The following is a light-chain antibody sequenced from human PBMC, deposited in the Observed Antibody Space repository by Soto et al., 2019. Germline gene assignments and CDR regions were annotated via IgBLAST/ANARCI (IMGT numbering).Light chain of an antibody. CDR1: QSVSSY. CDR2: DAS. CDR3: QQRSYWTPGPS. Sequence: EIVLTQSPATLSLSPGERATLSCRASQSVSSYLAWYQQKPGQAPRLLIYDASNRATGIPARFSVSGSGTDFTLTISSLETEDFAVYYCQQRSYWTPGPSFGGGTKVEIK. V-gene: IGKV3-11*01. J-gene: IGKJ4*01.